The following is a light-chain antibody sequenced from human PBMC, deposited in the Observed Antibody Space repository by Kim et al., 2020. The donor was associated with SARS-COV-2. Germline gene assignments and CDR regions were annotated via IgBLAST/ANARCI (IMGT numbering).Light chain of an antibody. CDR3: NSRDSSGDHLL. CDR2: DKN. V-gene: IGLV3-19*01. J-gene: IGLJ2*01. CDR1: SLRSSY. Sequence: SSELTQDPAVSVALGQTVRITCQGDSLRSSYASWYQQKPGRAPVLVIYDKNNRPSGIPDRFSGSSSGNTASLTITGAQAEDEADYYCNSRDSSGDHLLFGGGTKLTVL.